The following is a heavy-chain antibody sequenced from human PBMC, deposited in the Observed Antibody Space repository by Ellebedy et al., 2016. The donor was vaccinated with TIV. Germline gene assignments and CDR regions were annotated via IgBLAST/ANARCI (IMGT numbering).Heavy chain of an antibody. CDR1: GFSLSTSGVG. D-gene: IGHD6-13*01. Sequence: SGPTLVKPTQTLTLTCTFSGFSLSTSGVGVGWIRQPPGKALEWLALIYWNDDKRYSPSLKSRLTITKDTSKSQVVLTMTNMDPVDTATYYCARILGGYSSSWSHQYNWFDPWGQGTLVTVSS. CDR3: ARILGGYSSSWSHQYNWFDP. CDR2: IYWNDDK. V-gene: IGHV2-5*01. J-gene: IGHJ5*02.